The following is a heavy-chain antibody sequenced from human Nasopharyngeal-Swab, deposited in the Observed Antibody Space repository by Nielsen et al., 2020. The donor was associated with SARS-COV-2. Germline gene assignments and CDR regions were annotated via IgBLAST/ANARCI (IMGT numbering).Heavy chain of an antibody. CDR3: ASGLNRFPFDY. Sequence: WIRQPPGKGPEWIGYIYYSGNTNYNPSLKSRVTISVDTSKNQFSLKLSSVTAADTAVYYCASGLNRFPFDYWGQGTLVTVSS. J-gene: IGHJ4*02. CDR2: IYYSGNT. D-gene: IGHD2-8*01. V-gene: IGHV4-59*01.